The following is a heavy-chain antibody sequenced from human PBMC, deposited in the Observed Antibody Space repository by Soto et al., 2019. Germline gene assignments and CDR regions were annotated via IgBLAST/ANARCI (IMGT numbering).Heavy chain of an antibody. CDR1: GFTFNTW. CDR3: ATLGLQQAF. Sequence: GGSVRLSCAASGFTFNTWMHWVRQAPGEGLVWVSSIDSDGSITSYADSVKGRFTISRDNAKNTLYLQMNSLRAEDTAVYYCATLGLQQAFWGQGTLVTVSS. J-gene: IGHJ4*02. D-gene: IGHD2-21*02. CDR2: IDSDGSIT. V-gene: IGHV3-74*01.